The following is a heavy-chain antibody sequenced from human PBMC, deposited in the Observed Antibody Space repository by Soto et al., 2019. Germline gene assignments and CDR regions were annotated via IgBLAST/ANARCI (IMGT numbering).Heavy chain of an antibody. D-gene: IGHD2-2*01. CDR3: AKFEGSTSCYYYYYCGMDV. J-gene: IGHJ6*02. Sequence: PGGSLRLSCAASGFTFSSYGMHWVRQAPGKGLEWVAVISYDGSNKYYADSVKGRFTISRDNSKNTLYLQMNSLRAEDTAVYYCAKFEGSTSCYYYYYCGMDVWGQGTTATVSS. CDR2: ISYDGSNK. CDR1: GFTFSSYG. V-gene: IGHV3-30*18.